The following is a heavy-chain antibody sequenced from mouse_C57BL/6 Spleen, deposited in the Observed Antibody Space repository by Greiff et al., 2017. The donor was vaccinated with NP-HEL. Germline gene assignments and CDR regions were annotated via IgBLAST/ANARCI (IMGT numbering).Heavy chain of an antibody. V-gene: IGHV1-52*01. CDR3: ARRRDYSNYFDY. CDR2: IDPSDSET. J-gene: IGHJ2*01. D-gene: IGHD2-5*01. CDR1: GYTFTSYW. Sequence: QVQLQQPGAELVRPGSSVTLSCKASGYTFTSYWMHWVKQRPIQGLEWIGNIDPSDSETHYNQKFKDKATLTVDKSSSTAYMQLSSLTSEDSAVYYCARRRDYSNYFDYWGQGTTLTVST.